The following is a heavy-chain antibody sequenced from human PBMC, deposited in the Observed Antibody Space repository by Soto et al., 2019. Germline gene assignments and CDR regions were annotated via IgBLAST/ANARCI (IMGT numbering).Heavy chain of an antibody. J-gene: IGHJ5*01. D-gene: IGHD3-10*01. CDR1: GFTVSSNY. V-gene: IGHV3-66*01. Sequence: GGSLRLSCAASGFTVSSNYMSWVRQAPGKGLEWVSVIYSGGSTYYADSVKGRFTISRDNSKNTLYLQMNSLRAEDTAVYYCARDAVGSGSLVSWGQGTLVTVSS. CDR2: IYSGGST. CDR3: ARDAVGSGSLVS.